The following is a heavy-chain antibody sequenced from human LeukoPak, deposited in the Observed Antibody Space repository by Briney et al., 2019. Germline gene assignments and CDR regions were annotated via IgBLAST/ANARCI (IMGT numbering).Heavy chain of an antibody. J-gene: IGHJ4*02. V-gene: IGHV4-59*01. CDR2: IYYSGST. CDR1: GASISSYY. D-gene: IGHD1-26*01. CDR3: ARDQYGSPY. Sequence: PSETLSLTCTVSGASISSYYWSWIRQPPGKGLEWIGYIYYSGSTNYNPSLKSRVTISVDTFKNQFSLKLSSVTAADTAVYYCARDQYGSPYWGQGTLVTVSS.